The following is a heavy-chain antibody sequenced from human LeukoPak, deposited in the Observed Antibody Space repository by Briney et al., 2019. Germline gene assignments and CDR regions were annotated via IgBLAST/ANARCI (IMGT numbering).Heavy chain of an antibody. V-gene: IGHV4-34*01. D-gene: IGHD6-19*01. Sequence: SETLSLTCAVYGGSFSGYYWRWIRQPPGKGLEWMGEINHSGSTNYNPSLKSRVTISVDTSKNQFSLKLSSVTAADTAVYYCARAGSGWYKMTSDAFDIWGQGTMVTVSS. CDR2: INHSGST. J-gene: IGHJ3*02. CDR3: ARAGSGWYKMTSDAFDI. CDR1: GGSFSGYY.